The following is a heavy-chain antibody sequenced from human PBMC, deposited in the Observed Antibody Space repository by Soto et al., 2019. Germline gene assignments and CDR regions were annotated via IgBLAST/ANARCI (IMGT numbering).Heavy chain of an antibody. D-gene: IGHD5-12*01. V-gene: IGHV4-31*03. CDR2: IYYSGST. Sequence: QVQLQESGPGLVKPSQTLSLTCTVSGGSISSGGYYWSWIRQHPGKGLEWLGYIYYSGSTYYNPSLKSRVTISVDTSKNQFSLKLSSVTAADTAVYYCARAMEETNSGYLYYFDYWGQGTLVTVSS. CDR3: ARAMEETNSGYLYYFDY. J-gene: IGHJ4*02. CDR1: GGSISSGGYY.